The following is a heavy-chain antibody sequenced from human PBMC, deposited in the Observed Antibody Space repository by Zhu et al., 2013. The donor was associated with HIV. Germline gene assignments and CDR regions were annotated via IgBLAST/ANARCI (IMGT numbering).Heavy chain of an antibody. CDR1: GYTFTGYY. J-gene: IGHJ4*02. CDR2: INPNTGDT. CDR3: ARVGFYYSHFDY. Sequence: QVQLEQSGAEVKKPGASVKVSCKASGYTFTGYYIHWVRQAPGQGLEWMGWINPNTGDTNYAQNFQGRVTMIRDTTISTAYMELSSLRSDDTAVYYCARVGFYYSHFDYWAREPWSPSPQ. V-gene: IGHV1-2*02. D-gene: IGHD3-22*01.